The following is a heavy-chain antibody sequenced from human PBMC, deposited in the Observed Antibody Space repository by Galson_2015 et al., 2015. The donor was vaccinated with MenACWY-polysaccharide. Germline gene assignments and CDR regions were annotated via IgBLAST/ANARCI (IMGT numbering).Heavy chain of an antibody. CDR1: GFTFSSYA. J-gene: IGHJ6*02. V-gene: IGHV3-23*01. Sequence: SLRLSCAASGFTFSSYAMTWVRQAPGKGLEWVSGISGSGGSTYYADSVKGRFTISRDNSKNTLSLQMDSLRADDTAVYYCAKTLGYSSFGVDVWGQGTTVTVSS. D-gene: IGHD6-19*01. CDR3: AKTLGYSSFGVDV. CDR2: ISGSGGST.